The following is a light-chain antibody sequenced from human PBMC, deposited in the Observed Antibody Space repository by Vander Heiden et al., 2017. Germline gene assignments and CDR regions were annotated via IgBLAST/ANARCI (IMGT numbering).Light chain of an antibody. V-gene: IGLV2-18*02. J-gene: IGLJ2*01. Sequence: QSALTQPPSVSGSPGQSVTISCTGTSSDVGNYNRVCWYQQPPGTAPKLMRYEVSNRPSGVPDRFSGSKSGNTASLTISGLQAEDEAHYYCSSYTRSRAGVFGGGTKLTVL. CDR2: EVS. CDR1: SSDVGNYNR. CDR3: SSYTRSRAGV.